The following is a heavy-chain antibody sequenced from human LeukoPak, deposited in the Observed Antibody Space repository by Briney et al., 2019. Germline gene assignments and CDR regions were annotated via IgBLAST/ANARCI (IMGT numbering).Heavy chain of an antibody. D-gene: IGHD6-19*01. CDR1: GFTFSSYG. V-gene: IGHV3-23*01. J-gene: IGHJ4*02. Sequence: PGRSLRLSCAASGFTFSSYGMHWVRQAPGKGLEWVSAISGSGGSTYYADSVKGRFTISRDNSKNTLYLQMNSLRAEDTAVYYCAKDLQRSIAVAGTLLFWGQGTLVTVSS. CDR3: AKDLQRSIAVAGTLLF. CDR2: ISGSGGST.